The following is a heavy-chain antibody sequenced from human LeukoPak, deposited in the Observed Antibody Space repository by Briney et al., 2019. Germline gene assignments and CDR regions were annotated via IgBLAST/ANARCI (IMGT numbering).Heavy chain of an antibody. CDR1: GFIFSSTA. D-gene: IGHD2-8*01. J-gene: IGHJ6*03. Sequence: GGSLRLSCAASGFIFSSTAMHWVRQAPGKGLEWVAVISFDGGNKYYADSVKGRFTISRDDSKNTVYLQMNSLRAEDTAVYYCAKDCEYCSNGYMDVGGKGTTVTVSS. CDR3: AKDCEYCSNGYMDV. V-gene: IGHV3-33*06. CDR2: ISFDGGNK.